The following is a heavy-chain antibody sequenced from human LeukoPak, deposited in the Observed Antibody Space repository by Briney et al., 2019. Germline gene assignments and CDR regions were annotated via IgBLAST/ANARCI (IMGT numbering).Heavy chain of an antibody. CDR3: ARDSRPSYDSSAYYYPGDY. J-gene: IGHJ4*02. V-gene: IGHV1-46*01. Sequence: ASVKVSCKASGYTFTSYYMHWVRQAPGQGLEWMAIINPSGGSTSYAQKFQGRVTVTRDTSTSTVYMELSSLRSEDTAVYYCARDSRPSYDSSAYYYPGDYWGQETLVTVSS. CDR2: INPSGGST. D-gene: IGHD3-22*01. CDR1: GYTFTSYY.